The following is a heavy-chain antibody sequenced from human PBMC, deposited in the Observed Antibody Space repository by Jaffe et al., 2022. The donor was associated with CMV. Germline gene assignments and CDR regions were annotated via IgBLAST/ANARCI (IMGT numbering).Heavy chain of an antibody. V-gene: IGHV3-48*03. J-gene: IGHJ4*02. Sequence: EVQLVESGGGLVQPGGSLRLSCAASGFTFSSYEMNWVRQAPGKGLEWVSYISSSGSTIYYADSVKGRFTISRDNAKNSLYLQMNSLRAEDTAVYYCARVFSSGYYFDYWGQGTLVTVSS. D-gene: IGHD3-22*01. CDR1: GFTFSSYE. CDR2: ISSSGSTI. CDR3: ARVFSSGYYFDY.